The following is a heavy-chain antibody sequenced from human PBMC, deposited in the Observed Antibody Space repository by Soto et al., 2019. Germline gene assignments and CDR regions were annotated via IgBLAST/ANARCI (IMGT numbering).Heavy chain of an antibody. V-gene: IGHV3-21*01. D-gene: IGHD6-6*01. J-gene: IGHJ6*02. Sequence: GGSLRLSCAASGFTFSSYSMNWVRQAPGKGLEWVSSISSSSGHIYYAGSVKGRFTISRDNAKNSLYLQMNSLRDEDTAVYYCARASSSIAAPPNYYGMDVWGQGTTVTVSS. CDR1: GFTFSSYS. CDR3: ARASSSIAAPPNYYGMDV. CDR2: ISSSSGHI.